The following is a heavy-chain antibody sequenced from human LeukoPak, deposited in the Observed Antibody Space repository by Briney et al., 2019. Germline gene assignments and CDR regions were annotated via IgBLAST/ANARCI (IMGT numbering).Heavy chain of an antibody. V-gene: IGHV4-39*07. CDR1: GGSISSSSYY. CDR3: ARWRMYDYGDYDAFDI. J-gene: IGHJ3*02. D-gene: IGHD4-17*01. CDR2: IYYSGST. Sequence: SETLSLTCTVSGGSISSSSYYWGWIRQPPGKGLEWIGSIYYSGSTYYNPSLKSRVTISVDTSKNQFSLKLSSVTAADTAVYYCARWRMYDYGDYDAFDIWGQGTMVTVSS.